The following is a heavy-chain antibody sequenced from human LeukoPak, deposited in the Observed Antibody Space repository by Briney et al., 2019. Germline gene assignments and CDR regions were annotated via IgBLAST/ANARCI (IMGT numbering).Heavy chain of an antibody. D-gene: IGHD6-13*01. Sequence: PGGSLRLSCVASGFTFNTYAIHWVRQAPGKGLEWVAVISYDGSNTYYEDSVKGRFTISRDNSKNTLYLQMNSLRAEDTAVYYCARGYSSTWALDYWGQGTLVTVSS. V-gene: IGHV3-30-3*01. CDR2: ISYDGSNT. J-gene: IGHJ4*02. CDR3: ARGYSSTWALDY. CDR1: GFTFNTYA.